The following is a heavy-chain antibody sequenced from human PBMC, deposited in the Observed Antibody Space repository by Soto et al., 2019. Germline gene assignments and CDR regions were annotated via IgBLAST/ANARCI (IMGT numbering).Heavy chain of an antibody. CDR1: GFTFSSYG. CDR2: ISYDGSNK. J-gene: IGHJ4*02. D-gene: IGHD3-22*01. Sequence: GGSLRPSCAASGFTFSSYGMHWVRQAPGKGLEWVAVISYDGSNKYYADSVKGRFTISRDNSKDTLYLQMNSLRAEDTAVYYCAKDFEDYYDSSGYQFDYWGQGTLVTVSS. V-gene: IGHV3-30*18. CDR3: AKDFEDYYDSSGYQFDY.